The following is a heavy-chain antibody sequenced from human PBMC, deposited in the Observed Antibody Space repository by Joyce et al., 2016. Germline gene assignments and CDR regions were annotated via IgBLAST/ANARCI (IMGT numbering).Heavy chain of an antibody. CDR2: ISRSGDLI. CDR1: GFIFSSKE. V-gene: IGHV3-48*03. CDR3: ASPSCAV. Sequence: QLVESGGGLVQPGGSLILSCASSGFIFSSKEMNWVRQAPEKGLEWIAYISRSGDLIHYADSVRGRFTIARDNAGSSLYLQMESLRAEDTAMYYGASPSCAVWGQGSLVTVSS. J-gene: IGHJ4*02.